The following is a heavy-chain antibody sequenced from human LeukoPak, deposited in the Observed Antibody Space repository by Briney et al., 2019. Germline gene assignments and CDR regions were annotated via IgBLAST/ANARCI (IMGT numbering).Heavy chain of an antibody. V-gene: IGHV3-30-3*02. CDR2: ISYDGSNK. Sequence: GGSLRLSCAASGFTFSSYAMHWVRQAPGKGLEWVAVISYDGSNKYYADSVKGRFTISRDNSKNTLYLQMNSLRAEDTAVYYCANDDYGDDGPVAEYFQHWGQGTLVTVSS. D-gene: IGHD4-17*01. CDR3: ANDDYGDDGPVAEYFQH. CDR1: GFTFSSYA. J-gene: IGHJ1*01.